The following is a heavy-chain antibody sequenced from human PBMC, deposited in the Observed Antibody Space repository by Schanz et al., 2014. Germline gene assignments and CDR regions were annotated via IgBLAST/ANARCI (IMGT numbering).Heavy chain of an antibody. Sequence: QVQLVQSGAEVKKPGSSMKVSCKASGGTFSTYPINWLRQAPGQGLEWMGRIIPIHGIVNYAQRFQDRVRITADKSTSTAYMELSSLRSDDTAVYYWARGVCPEDVFDIWGQGTILTVSS. CDR2: IIPIHGIV. D-gene: IGHD2-8*01. CDR3: ARGVCPEDVFDI. V-gene: IGHV1-69*02. CDR1: GGTFSTYP. J-gene: IGHJ3*02.